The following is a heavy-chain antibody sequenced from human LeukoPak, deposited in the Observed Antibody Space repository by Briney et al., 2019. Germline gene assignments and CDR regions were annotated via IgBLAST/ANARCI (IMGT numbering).Heavy chain of an antibody. D-gene: IGHD3-16*02. V-gene: IGHV4-34*01. CDR1: GFTFSNYA. Sequence: GSLRLSCAASGFTFSNYAMAWVRQPPGKGLEWIGEINHSGSTNYNPSLKSRVTISVDTSKNQFSLKLSSVTAADTAVYYCARGPKDYVWGSYRFDAFDIWGQGTMVTVSS. J-gene: IGHJ3*02. CDR2: INHSGST. CDR3: ARGPKDYVWGSYRFDAFDI.